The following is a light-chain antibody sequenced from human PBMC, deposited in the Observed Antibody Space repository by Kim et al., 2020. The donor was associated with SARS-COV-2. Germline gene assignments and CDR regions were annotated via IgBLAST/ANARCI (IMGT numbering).Light chain of an antibody. J-gene: IGKJ1*01. V-gene: IGKV1-39*01. Sequence: DVQMTQSPLSLSASVGDTVTITCRASQTVGNHLNWFQQKPGKVPKLLIFGASNLQRGAPSRFSGSGSGTDFTLTISSLQPEDFVTYYCQQTYSIPTFGPGTKVDIK. CDR3: QQTYSIPT. CDR1: QTVGNH. CDR2: GAS.